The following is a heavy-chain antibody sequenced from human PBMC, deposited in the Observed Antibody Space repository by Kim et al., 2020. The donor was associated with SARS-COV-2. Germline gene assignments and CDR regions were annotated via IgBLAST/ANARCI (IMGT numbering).Heavy chain of an antibody. CDR2: ISSSSSTI. CDR3: ARDRVVVTAIRYFDL. Sequence: GGSLRLSCAASGFTFSSYSMNWVRQAPGKGLEWVSYISSSSSTIYYADSVKGRFTISRDNAKNSLYLQMNSLRAEDTAVYYCARDRVVVTAIRYFDLWGRGTLVTVSS. D-gene: IGHD2-21*02. V-gene: IGHV3-48*04. CDR1: GFTFSSYS. J-gene: IGHJ2*01.